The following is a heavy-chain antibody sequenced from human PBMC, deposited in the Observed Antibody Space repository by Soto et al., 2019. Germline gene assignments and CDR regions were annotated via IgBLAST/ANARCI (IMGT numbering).Heavy chain of an antibody. V-gene: IGHV3-13*01. Sequence: RGSLRLSCAPSGLTFSSYDMHGVRQATGKGLEWVSAIGTAGDTYYPGSVKGRFTISRENAKNSWNLKMNSLRAGETAVYYFERAETGAVRTGFYDMDGWGQGTRVTASS. CDR3: ERAETGAVRTGFYDMDG. J-gene: IGHJ6*02. D-gene: IGHD1-1*01. CDR1: GLTFSSYD. CDR2: IGTAGDT.